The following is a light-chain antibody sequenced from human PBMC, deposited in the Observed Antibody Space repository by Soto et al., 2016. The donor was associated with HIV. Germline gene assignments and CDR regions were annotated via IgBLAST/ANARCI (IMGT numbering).Light chain of an antibody. CDR2: DDT. J-gene: IGLJ2*01. Sequence: SYVLTQPPSVSVAPGKTARITCGGNNIGSKSVHWYQQKPGQAPVLVVYDDTDRPSGIPERFSGSNSADTATLTINRVEAGDEADYYCQVWDSSRHHVVFGGGTKADRP. CDR1: NIGSKS. V-gene: IGLV3-21*01. CDR3: QVWDSSRHHVV.